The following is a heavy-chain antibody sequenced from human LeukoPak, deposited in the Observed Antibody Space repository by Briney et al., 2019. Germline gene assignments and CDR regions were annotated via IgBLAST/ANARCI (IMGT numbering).Heavy chain of an antibody. Sequence: GGSLRLSCAASGFTFSSYGMHWVRQAPGKGLEWVAVIWYDGSNKYYADSVKGRFTISRDNSKNTLYLQMNSLRAEDTAVYYCAKAIGESTANDAFDIWGQGTKVTVSS. CDR2: IWYDGSNK. V-gene: IGHV3-33*06. CDR1: GFTFSSYG. D-gene: IGHD3-10*01. J-gene: IGHJ3*02. CDR3: AKAIGESTANDAFDI.